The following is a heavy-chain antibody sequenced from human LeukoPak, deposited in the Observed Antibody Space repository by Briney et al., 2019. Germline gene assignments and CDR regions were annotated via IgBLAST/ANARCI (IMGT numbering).Heavy chain of an antibody. J-gene: IGHJ4*02. Sequence: ASVKVSCKASGYTFTGYYMHWVRQAPGQGLEWMGWINPNSGGTNYAQKFQGRVTMTRDTSISTAYMELSRLRSDDTAVYYCARGEYDILTGYYNYFDYWGQGTLVTVSS. CDR3: ARGEYDILTGYYNYFDY. D-gene: IGHD3-9*01. CDR1: GYTFTGYY. CDR2: INPNSGGT. V-gene: IGHV1-2*02.